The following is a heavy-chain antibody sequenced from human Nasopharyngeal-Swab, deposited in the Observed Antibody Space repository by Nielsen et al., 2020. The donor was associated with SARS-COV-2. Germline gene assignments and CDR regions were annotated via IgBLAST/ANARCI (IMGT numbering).Heavy chain of an antibody. J-gene: IGHJ4*02. CDR3: ARATYTGSSTGAIDY. D-gene: IGHD1-26*01. CDR1: GGSISSGSYY. Sequence: SETLSLTCTASGGSISSGSYYWSWIRQPAGKGLEWIGRMSTSGSSNYNPSLKSRVTISADTSKNQFSLRLSSVTAADTAIYYCARATYTGSSTGAIDYWGQGTLVTVSS. V-gene: IGHV4-61*02. CDR2: MSTSGSS.